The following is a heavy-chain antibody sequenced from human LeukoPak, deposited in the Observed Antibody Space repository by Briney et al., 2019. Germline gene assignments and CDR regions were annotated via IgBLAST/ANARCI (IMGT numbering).Heavy chain of an antibody. V-gene: IGHV1-69*04. Sequence: SVKVSCKASAGTFSSYAISWVRQAPGQGLEWMGRIIPILGIANYAQKFQGRVTITADKSTSTAYMERSSVRSEHTAVYYCATRRDGYNRRTDYWGQGTLVTVSS. CDR1: AGTFSSYA. CDR3: ATRRDGYNRRTDY. J-gene: IGHJ4*02. D-gene: IGHD5-24*01. CDR2: IIPILGIA.